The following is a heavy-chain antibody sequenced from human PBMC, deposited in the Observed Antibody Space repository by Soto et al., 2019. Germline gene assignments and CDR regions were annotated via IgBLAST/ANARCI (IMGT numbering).Heavy chain of an antibody. Sequence: SETLSLTCTVSGGSISSGGYYWSWIRQHPGKGLEWIGYIYYSGSTYYNPSLKSRVTISVDTSKNQFSLKLSSVTAADTAVYYCARGRLMGDGYNLSWFDPWGQGTLVTVSS. J-gene: IGHJ5*02. V-gene: IGHV4-31*03. CDR1: GGSISSGGYY. CDR3: ARGRLMGDGYNLSWFDP. CDR2: IYYSGST. D-gene: IGHD5-12*01.